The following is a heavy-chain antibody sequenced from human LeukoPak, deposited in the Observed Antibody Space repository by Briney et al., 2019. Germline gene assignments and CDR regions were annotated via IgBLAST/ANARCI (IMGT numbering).Heavy chain of an antibody. CDR2: INHSGST. D-gene: IGHD5-18*01. CDR1: GGSFSGYY. V-gene: IGHV4-34*01. J-gene: IGHJ4*02. Sequence: SETLSLTCAVYGGSFSGYYWSWIRQPPGKGLEWIGEINHSGSTNYNPSLRSRVTISVDTSKNQFSLKLSSVTAADTAVYYCARGGNTAMVMACFFAPPDYWGQGTLVTVSS. CDR3: ARGGNTAMVMACFFAPPDY.